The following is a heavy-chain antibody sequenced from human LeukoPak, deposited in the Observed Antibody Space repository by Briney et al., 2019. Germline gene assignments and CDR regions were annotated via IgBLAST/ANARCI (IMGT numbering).Heavy chain of an antibody. CDR1: GHTFTSSY. J-gene: IGHJ3*02. CDR3: ARVWIQLWLRREDAFDI. D-gene: IGHD5-18*01. CDR2: INPSGDTT. V-gene: IGHV1-46*01. Sequence: ASVKVSCKASGHTFTSSYIHWVRQAPGQGLEWMGIINPSGDTTTYAQKFQGRVTMTRDTSTSAVYMELSSLRSEDTAVYYCARVWIQLWLRREDAFDIWGQGTMVTVSS.